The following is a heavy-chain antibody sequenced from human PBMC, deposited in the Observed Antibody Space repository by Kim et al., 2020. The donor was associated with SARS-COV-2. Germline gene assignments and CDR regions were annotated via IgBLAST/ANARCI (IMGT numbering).Heavy chain of an antibody. CDR1: GGSLTSEGYY. CDR2: VYHTGST. V-gene: IGHV4-31*03. CDR3: ARDARITTIRGTIIKGGGFDP. D-gene: IGHD3-10*01. J-gene: IGHJ5*02. Sequence: SETLSLTCTVSGGSLTSEGYYWSWIRQHPEKGLEWIGYVYHTGSTFYKPSLRSRVSISVDTSKNQFSLNLSSVTAADTAIYYCARDARITTIRGTIIKGGGFDPWGRGTLVTVSS.